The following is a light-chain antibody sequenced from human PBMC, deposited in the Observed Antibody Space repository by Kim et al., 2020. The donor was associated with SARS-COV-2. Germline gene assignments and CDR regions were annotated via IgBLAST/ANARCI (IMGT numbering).Light chain of an antibody. J-gene: IGKJ2*01. V-gene: IGKV3-20*01. CDR2: GAS. Sequence: LSPGERAALSCRASQSGSSSYLAWYQQKPGQAPRLLIYGASSRATGIPDRFSGSGSGTDFTLTISRLEPEDFAVYYCQQYGSSPYTFGQGTKLEIK. CDR1: QSGSSSY. CDR3: QQYGSSPYT.